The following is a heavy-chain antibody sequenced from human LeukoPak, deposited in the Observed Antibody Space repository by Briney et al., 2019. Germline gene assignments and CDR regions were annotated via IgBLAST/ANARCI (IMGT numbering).Heavy chain of an antibody. CDR2: IYISGSGST. CDR1: GGPISSSSYY. V-gene: IGHV4-61*02. D-gene: IGHD3-9*01. J-gene: IGHJ4*02. CDR3: ARASPVDPKEPFVILTGYHPYYFDY. Sequence: SETLSLTCTVSGGPISSSSYYWGWIRQPAGKGLEWIGRIYISGSGSTNYNPSLKSRVTMSVDTSKNQFSLKLSSVTAADTAVYYCARASPVDPKEPFVILTGYHPYYFDYWGQGTLVTVSS.